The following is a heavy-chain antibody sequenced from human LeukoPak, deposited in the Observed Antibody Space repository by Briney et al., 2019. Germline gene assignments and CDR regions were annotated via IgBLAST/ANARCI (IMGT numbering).Heavy chain of an antibody. D-gene: IGHD6-19*01. CDR3: ARESSAVAAGHY. CDR1: GYTFTSYY. Sequence: GASVKVSCKASGYTFTSYYIHLVRQAPGQGLEWMGIINPSGGSTSYAQKFQGRVTMTRDMSTNTVYMELSSLRSEDTAVYYCARESSAVAAGHYWGQGTLVTVSS. J-gene: IGHJ4*02. CDR2: INPSGGST. V-gene: IGHV1-46*01.